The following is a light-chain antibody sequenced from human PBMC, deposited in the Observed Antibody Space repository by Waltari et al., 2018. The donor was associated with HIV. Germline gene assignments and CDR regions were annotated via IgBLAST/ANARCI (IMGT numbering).Light chain of an antibody. CDR3: AAWDDTLKVYV. CDR1: GSTIRSNY. V-gene: IGLV1-44*01. Sequence: QSVLAQPPSVSGAPGQRVTSPCSGSGSTIRSNYVNWYQQLPVTAPRVLIYNDDHRPSGVPARFSGSKAGTTASLAISGLQSEDEADYYCAAWDDTLKVYVFGTGTKVTVL. J-gene: IGLJ1*01. CDR2: NDD.